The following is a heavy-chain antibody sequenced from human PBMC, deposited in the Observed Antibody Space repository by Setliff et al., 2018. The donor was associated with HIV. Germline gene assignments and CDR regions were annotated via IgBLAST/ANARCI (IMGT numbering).Heavy chain of an antibody. D-gene: IGHD3-3*01. CDR1: SGSISGYY. Sequence: PSETLSLTCRVSSGSISGYYWSWVRQPPGRGLEWIGYVSYSGSTSYNPSLNSRVTMSVDTSRDQFSLKLSSVTAADTAVYYCARGIENFWSGYIRWGPGTLVTVSS. CDR2: VSYSGST. CDR3: ARGIENFWSGYIR. J-gene: IGHJ4*02. V-gene: IGHV4-59*01.